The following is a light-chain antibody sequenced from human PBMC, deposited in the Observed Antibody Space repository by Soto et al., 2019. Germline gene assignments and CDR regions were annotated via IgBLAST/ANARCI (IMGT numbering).Light chain of an antibody. CDR1: QSVSSSY. J-gene: IGKJ3*01. V-gene: IGKV3-20*01. CDR3: QQYGSSLFT. CDR2: GAS. Sequence: EIVLTQSPGTLSLSPGARATLSCRASQSVSSSYLAWYQQKPGQAPRLLIYGASSRATGIPDRFSGSGSGTDFTLTISRLEPEDFAVYYCQQYGSSLFTFGPGTKLDIK.